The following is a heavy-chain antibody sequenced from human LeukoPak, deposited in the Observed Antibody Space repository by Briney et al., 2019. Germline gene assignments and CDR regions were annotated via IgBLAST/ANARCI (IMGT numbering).Heavy chain of an antibody. J-gene: IGHJ5*02. Sequence: ASVKVSCKASGYTFTSYYMHWVRQAPGQGLEWMGIIKASGGSTSYAQKFQGRVTMTRDTGTSTVYMELSSLRSEDTAVYYCARDFNYDFWSGSALYWFDPWGQGTLVTVSS. V-gene: IGHV1-46*01. D-gene: IGHD3-3*01. CDR3: ARDFNYDFWSGSALYWFDP. CDR1: GYTFTSYY. CDR2: IKASGGST.